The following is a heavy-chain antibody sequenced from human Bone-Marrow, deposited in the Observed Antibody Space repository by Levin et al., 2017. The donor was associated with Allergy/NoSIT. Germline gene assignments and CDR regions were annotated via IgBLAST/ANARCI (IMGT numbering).Heavy chain of an antibody. CDR1: GFTFSSFD. Sequence: SCAASGFTFSSFDMVWVRQATGTGLQWVSTIGTTGDTYYPDSVKGRFTISRENAKSSFFLQMNTLTAGDTAVYYCARGRGPFYFDSWGQGTLVTVSS. D-gene: IGHD3-10*01. V-gene: IGHV3-13*01. CDR3: ARGRGPFYFDS. CDR2: IGTTGDT. J-gene: IGHJ4*02.